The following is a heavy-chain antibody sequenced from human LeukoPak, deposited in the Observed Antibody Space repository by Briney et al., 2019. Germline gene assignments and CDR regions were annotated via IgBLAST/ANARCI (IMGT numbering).Heavy chain of an antibody. CDR1: GGSFSGYY. D-gene: IGHD4-17*01. V-gene: IGHV4-34*01. CDR2: INHSGST. J-gene: IGHJ6*02. CDR3: ARLLRRNLYYCYYYGMDV. Sequence: SETLSLTCAVYGGSFSGYYWSWIRQPPGKGLEWIGEINHSGSTNYNPSLKSRVTISVDTSKNQFSLKLSSVTAADTAVYYCARLLRRNLYYCYYYGMDVWGQGTTVTVSS.